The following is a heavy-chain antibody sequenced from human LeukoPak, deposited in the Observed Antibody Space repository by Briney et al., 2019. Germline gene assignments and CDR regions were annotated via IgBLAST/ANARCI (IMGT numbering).Heavy chain of an antibody. J-gene: IGHJ5*02. CDR1: GGPISSSSYS. Sequence: SETLSLTCTVSGGPISSSSYSWGWIRRPPGKGPEWIGNIYYSGSTYYYPSFKSRVTISVDTSRNQFSLKLRSVTAAETAVYYCARGSCSGGGCYPSGNWFDPWGQGTLVTVSS. CDR3: ARGSCSGGGCYPSGNWFDP. CDR2: IYYSGST. V-gene: IGHV4-39*01. D-gene: IGHD2-15*01.